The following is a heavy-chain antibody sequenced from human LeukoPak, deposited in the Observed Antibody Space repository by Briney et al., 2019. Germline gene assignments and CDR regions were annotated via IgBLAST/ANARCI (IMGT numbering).Heavy chain of an antibody. CDR3: ARAISLNFGVVIHYYFDY. D-gene: IGHD3-3*01. CDR2: FIPILGIA. CDR1: GGTFSSYT. V-gene: IGHV1-69*02. J-gene: IGHJ4*02. Sequence: GSSVKVSCKASGGTFSSYTISWVRQAPGQGREWMGRFIPILGIANYAQKFQGRVTITADKSTSTAYMELSSLRSEDTAVYYCARAISLNFGVVIHYYFDYWGQGTLVTVSS.